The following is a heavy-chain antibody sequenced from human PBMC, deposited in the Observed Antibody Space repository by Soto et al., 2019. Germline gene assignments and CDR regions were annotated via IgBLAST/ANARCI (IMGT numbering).Heavy chain of an antibody. D-gene: IGHD6-6*01. CDR3: ARGIAARGIDY. J-gene: IGHJ4*02. V-gene: IGHV4-31*03. CDR2: IYYSGST. CDR1: GGSISSGGYY. Sequence: SETLSLTCTVSGGSISSGGYYWSWIRQHPGKGLEWIGYIYYSGSTYYNPSLKSRVTISVDTSKNQFSLKLSSVTAADTAVYYCARGIAARGIDYWGQGTLVTVSS.